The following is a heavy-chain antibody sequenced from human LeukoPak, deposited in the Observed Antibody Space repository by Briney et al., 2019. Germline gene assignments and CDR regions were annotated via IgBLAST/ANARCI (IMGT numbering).Heavy chain of an antibody. Sequence: ASVKVSCKASGYTFTGYYMHWVRQAPGQGLEWMGWINPNSGGTNYAQKFQGRVTMTTDTSTSTAYMELRSLRSDDTAVYYCARDRPYSSGWFGVDAFDIWGQGTMVTVSS. J-gene: IGHJ3*02. D-gene: IGHD6-19*01. CDR1: GYTFTGYY. V-gene: IGHV1-2*02. CDR2: INPNSGGT. CDR3: ARDRPYSSGWFGVDAFDI.